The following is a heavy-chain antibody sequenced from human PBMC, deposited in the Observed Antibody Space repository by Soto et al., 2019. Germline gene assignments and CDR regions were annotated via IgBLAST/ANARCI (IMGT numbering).Heavy chain of an antibody. CDR3: ARGVGSWYFDL. J-gene: IGHJ2*01. V-gene: IGHV4-61*01. Sequence: QVQLQESGPGLVKPSETLSLTCTVSGGSVSSGCYYWTWIRQPPGKGLEWIGYIYYSGSTNFNPSLKSRVTISVDTSKNQFSLKLSSVTAADTAVYFCARGVGSWYFDLWGRGTLVTVSS. CDR2: IYYSGST. CDR1: GGSVSSGCYY. D-gene: IGHD3-10*01.